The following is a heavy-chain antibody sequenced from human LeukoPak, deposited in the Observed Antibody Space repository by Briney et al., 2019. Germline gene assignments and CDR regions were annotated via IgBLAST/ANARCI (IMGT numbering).Heavy chain of an antibody. J-gene: IGHJ4*02. CDR2: IREDGSET. CDR1: GFSFSSYC. V-gene: IGHV3-7*01. Sequence: GGSLRLSCAASGFSFSSYCMNWVRQAPGKGLEWVAIIREDGSETYYVGSVKGRFTISRDNAKNSLYLQMNSLRVEDTAVYYCAKAGGDIKYRHFDFWGQGTLVTVSS. D-gene: IGHD2-2*01. CDR3: AKAGGDIKYRHFDF.